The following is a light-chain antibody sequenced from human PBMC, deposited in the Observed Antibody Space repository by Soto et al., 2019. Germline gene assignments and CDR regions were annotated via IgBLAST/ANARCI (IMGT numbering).Light chain of an antibody. J-gene: IGLJ2*01. CDR1: NSDVVNYNY. V-gene: IGLV2-14*01. Sequence: QSVLTQPASVSGSPGQSITSSCTGTNSDVVNYNYVSWYQQHPGKVPKVMISEVTKRPSGVSNRFSGSMSGITASLTISGLQPEDEADYYCRSSTSTFSVVFGGGTKLTVL. CDR3: RSSTSTFSVV. CDR2: EVT.